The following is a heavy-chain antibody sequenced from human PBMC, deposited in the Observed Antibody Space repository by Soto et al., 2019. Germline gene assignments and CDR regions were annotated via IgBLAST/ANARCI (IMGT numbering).Heavy chain of an antibody. J-gene: IGHJ4*02. V-gene: IGHV1-8*01. CDR1: GYTFTSYE. CDR3: ERGDFLWFGELLR. Sequence: QVQLVQSGAEVKKPGASVKVSCKASGYTFTSYEINWVRQATGQGLEWMGCMNPNSGDSGYAQKFQGRVTXTXNXXSSTAYMELRSLRSEDTGVYYCERGDFLWFGELLRWGQGTLVTASS. CDR2: MNPNSGDS. D-gene: IGHD3-10*01.